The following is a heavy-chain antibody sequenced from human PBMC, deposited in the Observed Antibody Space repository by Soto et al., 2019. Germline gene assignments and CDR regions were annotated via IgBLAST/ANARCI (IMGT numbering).Heavy chain of an antibody. CDR3: ARDPLWGTAMVLWYFDL. CDR2: ISYDGSNK. V-gene: IGHV3-30-3*01. J-gene: IGHJ2*01. Sequence: GGSLRLSCAASGFTFSSYAMHWVRQAPGKGLEWVAVISYDGSNKYYADSVKGRFSISRDNSKNTLYLQMNSLRAEDTAVYYCARDPLWGTAMVLWYFDLWGRGTLVTVSS. D-gene: IGHD5-18*01. CDR1: GFTFSSYA.